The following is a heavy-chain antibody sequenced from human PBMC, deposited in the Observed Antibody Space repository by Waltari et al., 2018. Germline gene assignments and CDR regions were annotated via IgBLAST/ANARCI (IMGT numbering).Heavy chain of an antibody. J-gene: IGHJ4*02. Sequence: EVQLVESGGGLVKPGGSLRLSCAASGFTFRSDNMNWVRQAPGKGLEWVSSISSTGTYTHYADSVKGRFTISRDNAKNSLYLQMNSLRDEDTAVYYCATGGWGFYLDHWGLGTLVSFSS. CDR1: GFTFRSDN. D-gene: IGHD7-27*01. CDR3: ATGGWGFYLDH. V-gene: IGHV3-21*01. CDR2: ISSTGTYT.